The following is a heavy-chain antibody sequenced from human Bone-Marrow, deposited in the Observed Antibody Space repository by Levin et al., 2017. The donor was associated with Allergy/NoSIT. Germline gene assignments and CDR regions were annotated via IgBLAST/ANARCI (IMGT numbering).Heavy chain of an antibody. D-gene: IGHD4-17*01. CDR3: ARLLLNGDYVSDAFDI. Sequence: SETLSLTCTVSGGSISSSSYYWGWIRQPPGKGLEWIGSIYYSGSTYYNPSLKSRVTISVDTSKNQFSLKLSSVTAADTAVYYCARLLLNGDYVSDAFDIWGQGTMVTVSS. CDR2: IYYSGST. J-gene: IGHJ3*02. CDR1: GGSISSSSYY. V-gene: IGHV4-39*01.